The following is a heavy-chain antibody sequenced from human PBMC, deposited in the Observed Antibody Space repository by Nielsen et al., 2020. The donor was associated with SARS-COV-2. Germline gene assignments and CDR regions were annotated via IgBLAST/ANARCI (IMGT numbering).Heavy chain of an antibody. Sequence: GGSLSLSCAASGFSFDDYAMHWVRQAPGKGLEWVSSISSSSSYIYYADLVKGRFTISRDNAKNSLYLQMNSLRAEDTALYYCAQDMYSSSWYLGYWGQGTLVTVSS. CDR1: GFSFDDYA. J-gene: IGHJ4*02. CDR3: AQDMYSSSWYLGY. V-gene: IGHV3-9*01. CDR2: ISSSSSYI. D-gene: IGHD6-13*01.